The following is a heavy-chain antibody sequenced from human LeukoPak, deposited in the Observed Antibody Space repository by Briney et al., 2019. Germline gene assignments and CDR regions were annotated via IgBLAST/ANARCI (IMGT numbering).Heavy chain of an antibody. D-gene: IGHD2-15*01. V-gene: IGHV3-23*01. CDR3: AKSRVVDRRGYFDY. CDR1: GFTFNIYP. CDR2: IGTGGDT. Sequence: GDSLRLSCVASGFTFNIYPMTWVRQSPEKGLEWVSTIGTGGDTYYADSVKGRFTISRDDSKNTLYLQMHSLGAEDTAVYYCAKSRVVDRRGYFDYWGQGTLVTVSS. J-gene: IGHJ4*02.